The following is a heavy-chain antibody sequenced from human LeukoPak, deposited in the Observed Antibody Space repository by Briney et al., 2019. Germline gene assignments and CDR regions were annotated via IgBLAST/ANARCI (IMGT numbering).Heavy chain of an antibody. Sequence: PGGSLRLSCRASGFTFSDHYMTWVRQAPGKGLEYISYLSNTGSDSFYADPVKGRFSISRDNAEKSLYLQMNDLRAEDTAVYYCARGHWGLDYWGQGTLVTVSS. CDR1: GFTFSDHY. V-gene: IGHV3-11*01. CDR2: LSNTGSDS. CDR3: ARGHWGLDY. J-gene: IGHJ4*02. D-gene: IGHD7-27*01.